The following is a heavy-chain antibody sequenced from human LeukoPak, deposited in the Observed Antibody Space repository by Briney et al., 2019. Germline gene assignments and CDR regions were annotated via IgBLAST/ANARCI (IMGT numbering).Heavy chain of an antibody. V-gene: IGHV3-30*03. CDR2: ISSDGSRK. Sequence: GRSLRLSCAASGFTFSNYDMHWVRQAPGKGLEWVAVISSDGSRKYYPDSVKGRFTISRDNSKNTLYLQMNSLRADDTAVYYCARGSRRITMIVVDKNVGYWGQGTLVTVSS. CDR1: GFTFSNYD. J-gene: IGHJ4*02. D-gene: IGHD3-22*01. CDR3: ARGSRRITMIVVDKNVGY.